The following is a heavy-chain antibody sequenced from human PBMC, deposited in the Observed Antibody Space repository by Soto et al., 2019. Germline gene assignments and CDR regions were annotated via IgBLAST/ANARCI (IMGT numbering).Heavy chain of an antibody. CDR1: GYTFTSYA. CDR3: GRVGAVAGPPDY. CDR2: INAGNGNT. J-gene: IGHJ4*02. D-gene: IGHD6-19*01. Sequence: QVQLVQSGAEVKKPGASVKVSCKASGYTFTSYAMHWARQAPGQRLEWMGWINAGNGNTKYSQKFQGRVTITRDTSASTAYMELSSLRSEDTAVYYCGRVGAVAGPPDYWGQGTLVTVSS. V-gene: IGHV1-3*01.